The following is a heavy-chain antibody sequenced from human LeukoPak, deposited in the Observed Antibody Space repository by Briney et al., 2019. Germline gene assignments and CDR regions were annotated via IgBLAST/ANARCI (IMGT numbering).Heavy chain of an antibody. CDR2: IIPIFGTA. CDR1: GGTFSSYA. Sequence: GASVKVSCKASGGTFSSYAISWVRQAPGQGLEWMGGIIPIFGTANYAQKFQGRVTITTDESTSTAYMELSSLRSEDTAVYYCARDSDSSGYSPFDIWGQGTMVTVSS. CDR3: ARDSDSSGYSPFDI. J-gene: IGHJ3*02. D-gene: IGHD3-22*01. V-gene: IGHV1-69*05.